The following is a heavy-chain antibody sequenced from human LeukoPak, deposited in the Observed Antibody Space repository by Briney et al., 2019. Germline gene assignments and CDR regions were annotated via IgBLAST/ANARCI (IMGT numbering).Heavy chain of an antibody. Sequence: GESLKISCKGSGYSFTSYWIGWVRQMPGKGLEWMGIIYPGDSDTRYSPSFQGQVTISADKSISTAYLQWSSLQASDTALYYCARRLVSMGFLYFDYWGQRTLVTVSS. D-gene: IGHD2/OR15-2a*01. CDR1: GYSFTSYW. J-gene: IGHJ4*02. CDR2: IYPGDSDT. CDR3: ARRLVSMGFLYFDY. V-gene: IGHV5-51*01.